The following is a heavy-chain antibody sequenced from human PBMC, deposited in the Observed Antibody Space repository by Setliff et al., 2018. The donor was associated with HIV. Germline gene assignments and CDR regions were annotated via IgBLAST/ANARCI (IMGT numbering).Heavy chain of an antibody. CDR2: IYYSGSA. CDR1: GGSISSNIYF. CDR3: ARPALGIGGGSRFDN. D-gene: IGHD3-10*01. J-gene: IGHJ4*02. Sequence: TSETLSLTCTVSGGSISSNIYFWGWIRQPPGKGLEWIGSIYYSGSAYYNSSLRSRLTISVDTSKNQFSLKLKSVTAADTAVYYCARPALGIGGGSRFDNWGQGTRVTVSS. V-gene: IGHV4-39*01.